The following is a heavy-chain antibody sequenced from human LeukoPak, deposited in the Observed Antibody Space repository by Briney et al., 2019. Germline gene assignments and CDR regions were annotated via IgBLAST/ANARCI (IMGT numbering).Heavy chain of an antibody. D-gene: IGHD3-9*01. CDR2: IYYSGST. J-gene: IGHJ4*02. CDR1: GGSISSSSYY. CDR3: VTGILTGYLANDY. Sequence: SETLSLTCTVSGGSISSSSYYWGWIRQPPGKGLEWIGSIYYSGSTYYNPSLKSRVTISVDTSKNQFSLKLGSVTAADTAVYYCVTGILTGYLANDYWGQGTLVTVSS. V-gene: IGHV4-39*01.